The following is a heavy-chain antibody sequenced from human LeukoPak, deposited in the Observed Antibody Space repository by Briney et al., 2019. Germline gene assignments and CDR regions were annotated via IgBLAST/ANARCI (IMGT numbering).Heavy chain of an antibody. CDR3: AREGPYDFWSGYYRGGWYFDL. D-gene: IGHD3-3*01. CDR1: GYTFAGYY. J-gene: IGHJ2*01. CDR2: INPTSGGT. V-gene: IGHV1-2*02. Sequence: ASVSVSWKTSGYTFAGYYIQWVRQAPGQGLEWMGYINPTSGGTNYAQEFQGRVTMTRDTSISTAYMELSRLTSDDTAVYYCAREGPYDFWSGYYRGGWYFDLWGRGTLVTVSS.